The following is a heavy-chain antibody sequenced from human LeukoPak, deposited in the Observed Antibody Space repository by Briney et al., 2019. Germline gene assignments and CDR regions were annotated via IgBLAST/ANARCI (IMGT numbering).Heavy chain of an antibody. D-gene: IGHD2-2*01. V-gene: IGHV4-34*01. CDR2: INHSGST. CDR1: GGSIRSYY. Sequence: PSETLSLTCTVSGGSIRSYYWSWIRQPPGKGLEWIGEINHSGSTNYNPSLKSRVTISVDTSKNQFSLKLSSVTAADTAVYYCARGLRLRYCSSTSCSIFDYWGQGTLVTVSS. CDR3: ARGLRLRYCSSTSCSIFDY. J-gene: IGHJ4*02.